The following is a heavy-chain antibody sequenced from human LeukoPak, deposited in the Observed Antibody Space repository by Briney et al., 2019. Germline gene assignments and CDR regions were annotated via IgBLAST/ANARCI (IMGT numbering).Heavy chain of an antibody. CDR2: IYYSGST. D-gene: IGHD2-15*01. CDR1: GGSISSYY. Sequence: SETLSLTCTVSGGSISSYYWSWIRQPPGKGLGWIGYIYYSGSTNYNPSLKSRVTISVDTSKNQFSLKLSSVTAADTAVYYCARDGPPGVVAATDAFDIWGQGTMVTVSS. V-gene: IGHV4-59*01. J-gene: IGHJ3*02. CDR3: ARDGPPGVVAATDAFDI.